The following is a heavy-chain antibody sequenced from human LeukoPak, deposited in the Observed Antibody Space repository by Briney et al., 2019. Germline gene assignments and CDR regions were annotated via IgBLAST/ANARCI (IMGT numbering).Heavy chain of an antibody. CDR1: GGSISSYY. V-gene: IGHV4-59*12. CDR3: ARGALGIVGDYYFDY. CDR2: IYYSGST. D-gene: IGHD2/OR15-2a*01. Sequence: PSETLSLTCTVSGGSISSYYWSWIRQPPGKGLEWIGYIYYSGSTNYNPSLKSRVTISVDTSKNQFSLKLSSVTAADTAVYYCARGALGIVGDYYFDYWGQGTLVTVSS. J-gene: IGHJ4*02.